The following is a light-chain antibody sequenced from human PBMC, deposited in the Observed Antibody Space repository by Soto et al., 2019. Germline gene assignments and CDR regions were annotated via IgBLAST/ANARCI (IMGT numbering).Light chain of an antibody. Sequence: DIQMTQSPSSLSASVGDRVTITCRASQSISSYLNWYQQKPGKAPMLLIYAASSLQSGVPARFSGSGSGTDFTLTISSLQPEEFASYYCQQSYSTPRTFGQGTKVEIK. V-gene: IGKV1-39*01. CDR1: QSISSY. CDR3: QQSYSTPRT. CDR2: AAS. J-gene: IGKJ1*01.